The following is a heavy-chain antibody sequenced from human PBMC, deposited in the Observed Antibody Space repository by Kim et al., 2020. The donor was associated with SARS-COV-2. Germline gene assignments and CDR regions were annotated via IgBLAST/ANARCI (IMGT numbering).Heavy chain of an antibody. CDR1: GFTFSSYA. CDR3: AKVYGPATSINY. V-gene: IGHV3-23*01. J-gene: IGHJ4*02. CDR2: ISGGGDNT. Sequence: GGSLRLYCAASGFTFSSYAMSWVRQAPGKGLEWVSGISGGGDNTYYADSVKGRFTISRDNSKNTLDLQMSSLRAEDTAVYYCAKVYGPATSINYWGQGTLVTVSS. D-gene: IGHD6-13*01.